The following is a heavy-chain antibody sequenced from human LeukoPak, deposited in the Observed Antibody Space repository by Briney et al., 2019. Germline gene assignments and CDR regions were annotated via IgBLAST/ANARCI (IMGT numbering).Heavy chain of an antibody. CDR1: GGSISSGSYY. CDR3: ARGRSYYDYTGYYY. D-gene: IGHD3-22*01. Sequence: SQTLSLTCTVSGGSISSGSYYWSWIRQPAGKGLEWIGRIYTSGSTNYNPSLKSRVTISVDTSKNQFSLKLSSVTAADTAVYYCARGRSYYDYTGYYYWGQGTLVTVSS. J-gene: IGHJ4*02. CDR2: IYTSGST. V-gene: IGHV4-61*02.